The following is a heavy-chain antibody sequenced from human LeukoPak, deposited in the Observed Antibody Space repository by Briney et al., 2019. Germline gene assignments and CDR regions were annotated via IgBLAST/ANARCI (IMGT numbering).Heavy chain of an antibody. V-gene: IGHV4-4*02. CDR2: IFHSGTT. Sequence: PSETLSLTCTVSDEVITSNNWWSWVRQSPGKGLEWIGEIFHSGTTRYKASLESRVTMLLGKSKNQFSLKLSSVTAADTAEYYCARAGYSSSWEYFQHWGQGTLVTVSS. D-gene: IGHD6-13*01. CDR1: DEVITSNNW. J-gene: IGHJ1*01. CDR3: ARAGYSSSWEYFQH.